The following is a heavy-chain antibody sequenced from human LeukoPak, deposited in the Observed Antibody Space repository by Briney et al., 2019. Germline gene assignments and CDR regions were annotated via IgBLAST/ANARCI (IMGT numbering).Heavy chain of an antibody. CDR1: GYTFTSYG. V-gene: IGHV1-2*02. CDR3: ARMVDGAYGSHY. D-gene: IGHD4-17*01. CDR2: INPNSGGT. J-gene: IGHJ4*02. Sequence: ASVTVSCKASGYTFTSYGISWVRQAPGQGLEWMGWINPNSGGTNYAQKFQGRVTMTSDTSISTAYMELSRLRSDDTAVYCCARMVDGAYGSHYWGQGTLVTVSS.